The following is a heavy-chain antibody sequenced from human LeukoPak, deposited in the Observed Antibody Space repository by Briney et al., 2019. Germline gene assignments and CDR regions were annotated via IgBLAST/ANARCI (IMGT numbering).Heavy chain of an antibody. Sequence: SQTLSLTCAISGDTVSTNSAAWNWIRQSPSRGLEWLVRTYYRSKWYNDYAVFVKSRITINPDTSKNQFSLQLNSVTPEDTAVYYCARGITVIGYYFDCWGQGTLVTVSS. J-gene: IGHJ4*02. V-gene: IGHV6-1*01. CDR3: ARGITVIGYYFDC. CDR1: GDTVSTNSAA. D-gene: IGHD6-19*01. CDR2: TYYRSKWYN.